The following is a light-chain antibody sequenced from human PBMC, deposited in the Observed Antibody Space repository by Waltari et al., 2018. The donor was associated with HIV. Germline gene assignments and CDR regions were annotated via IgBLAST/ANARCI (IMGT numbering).Light chain of an antibody. J-gene: IGKJ4*01. CDR3: MQGLQIPLT. CDR1: QSLLHSSGYNF. CDR2: LAD. V-gene: IGKV2-28*01. Sequence: IVMTQSPLSLSVTPGEPASISCTSNQSLLHSSGYNFLDWYMQKPEQSPQVLIYLADNRSSGVPARFSGSGSATDFTLKISRVEAEDVGFYYCMQGLQIPLTFGGGTKVEIK.